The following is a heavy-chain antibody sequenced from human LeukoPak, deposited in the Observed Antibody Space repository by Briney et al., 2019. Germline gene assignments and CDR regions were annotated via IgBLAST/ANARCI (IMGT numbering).Heavy chain of an antibody. J-gene: IGHJ3*02. D-gene: IGHD6-19*01. V-gene: IGHV1-3*03. Sequence: ASVKVSCKASGYTFTSYAMHWVRQAPGQRLEWMGWINAGNGNTKYSQEFQGRVTITRDTSASTAYMELSSLRSEDMAVYYYAREQWLLGVFDIWGQGTMVTVSS. CDR2: INAGNGNT. CDR3: AREQWLLGVFDI. CDR1: GYTFTSYA.